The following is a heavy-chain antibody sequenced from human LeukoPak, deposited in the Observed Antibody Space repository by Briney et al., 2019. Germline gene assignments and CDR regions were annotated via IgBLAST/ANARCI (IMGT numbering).Heavy chain of an antibody. CDR3: AKANDYGDYGYPDV. V-gene: IGHV3-23*01. CDR1: GFTFTNYA. Sequence: GGSLRLSCTASGFTFTNYAIMWVRQAPGKGLEWVSGIGSGHHTYYADSVRGRLTISRDNSGSTVHLQMNKLRPEDTGLYFCAKANDYGDYGYPDVWGEGASVTVSS. J-gene: IGHJ6*04. CDR2: IGSGHHT. D-gene: IGHD4-17*01.